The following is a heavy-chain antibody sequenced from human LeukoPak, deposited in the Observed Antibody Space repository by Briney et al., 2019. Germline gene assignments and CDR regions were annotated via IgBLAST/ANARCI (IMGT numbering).Heavy chain of an antibody. V-gene: IGHV3-11*01. CDR1: GFAFRNYY. J-gene: IGHJ4*02. CDR2: ISNSGSII. CDR3: ARDLAVAGRDLDC. Sequence: GGSLRLSCAASGFAFRNYYMDWVRQAPGKGLEWVAYISNSGSIIYYAESVKGRFTISRDNAKNSLYLQMNSLRAEDTALYYCARDLAVAGRDLDCWGQGTLVTVSS. D-gene: IGHD6-19*01.